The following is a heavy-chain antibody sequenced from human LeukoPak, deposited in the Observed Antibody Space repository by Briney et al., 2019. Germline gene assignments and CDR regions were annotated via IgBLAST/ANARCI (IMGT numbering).Heavy chain of an antibody. Sequence: GSSVKVSCKASGGTFSSYAISWVRQAPGQGLEWMGGFDPEDGETIYAQKFQGRVTMTEDTSTDTAYMELSSLRSEDTAVYYCATVAVGYWGQGTLVTVSS. V-gene: IGHV1-24*01. CDR2: FDPEDGET. CDR1: GGTFSSYA. J-gene: IGHJ4*02. CDR3: ATVAVGY. D-gene: IGHD6-19*01.